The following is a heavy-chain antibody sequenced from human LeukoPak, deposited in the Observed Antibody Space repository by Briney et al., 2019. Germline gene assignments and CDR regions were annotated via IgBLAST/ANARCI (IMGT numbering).Heavy chain of an antibody. Sequence: PGRSLRLSCAASGFTFSSYAMHWVRQAPGKGLEWVAFISYDGSNKYYADSVKGRFTISRDNSKNTLYLQMNSLRAEGTAVYYCARDRSYDFWSGYYTPDYWGQGTLVTVSS. D-gene: IGHD3-3*01. V-gene: IGHV3-30-3*01. CDR3: ARDRSYDFWSGYYTPDY. J-gene: IGHJ4*02. CDR1: GFTFSSYA. CDR2: ISYDGSNK.